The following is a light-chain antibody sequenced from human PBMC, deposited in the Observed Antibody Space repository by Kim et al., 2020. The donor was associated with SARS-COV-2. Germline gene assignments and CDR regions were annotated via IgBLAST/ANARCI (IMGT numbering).Light chain of an antibody. CDR1: QSVYTD. V-gene: IGKV3-11*01. CDR3: LQRSDWPLT. CDR2: DSS. J-gene: IGKJ4*01. Sequence: PGERATLSCRARQSVYTDLAWYRQKPGQAPRRLIYDSSIRATGIPARFSGSGSGTDFTLTISSLEPEDFAVYDCLQRSDWPLTFGGGTKVDIK.